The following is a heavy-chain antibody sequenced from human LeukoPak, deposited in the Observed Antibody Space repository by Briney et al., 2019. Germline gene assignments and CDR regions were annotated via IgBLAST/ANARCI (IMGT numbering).Heavy chain of an antibody. Sequence: SETLSLTCAVYGGSFSGYYWSWIRQPPGKGLEWIGEINHSGSTNYNPSLKSRVTISVDTSKNQFSLKLSSVTAADTAVYYCAGARAGRFDYWGQGTLVTVSS. CDR2: INHSGST. V-gene: IGHV4-34*01. J-gene: IGHJ4*02. D-gene: IGHD6-13*01. CDR3: AGARAGRFDY. CDR1: GGSFSGYY.